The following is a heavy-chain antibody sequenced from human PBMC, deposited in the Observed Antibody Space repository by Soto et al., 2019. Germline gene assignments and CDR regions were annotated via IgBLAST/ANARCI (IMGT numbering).Heavy chain of an antibody. CDR1: GFTLSNYW. V-gene: IGHV3-74*01. Sequence: VQLVESGGGLVQPGGSLRLSCTVSGFTLSNYWMHWARQPPGKGLVWVSHINGDGSTTSYADSVKGRFTISRDNAKNTLYLQMNSLRADDTAVYYCARGGVPAALDIWGEGTMVPVSS. J-gene: IGHJ3*02. CDR2: INGDGSTT. CDR3: ARGGVPAALDI. D-gene: IGHD3-10*01.